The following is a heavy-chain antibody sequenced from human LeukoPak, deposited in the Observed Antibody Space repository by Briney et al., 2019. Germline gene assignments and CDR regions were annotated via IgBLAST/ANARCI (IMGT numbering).Heavy chain of an antibody. CDR1: GFTFTSYW. CDR2: ISYDGKST. J-gene: IGHJ4*02. Sequence: GGSLRLSWAASGFTFTSYWMHWVRQVPGKGLVWVSRISYDGKSTNYADSVKGRFTISRDNAKNTLYLQMNSLRAEETAVYYCARGYVYYYDSSGHPGFDYWGQGILVTVSS. D-gene: IGHD3-22*01. V-gene: IGHV3-74*01. CDR3: ARGYVYYYDSSGHPGFDY.